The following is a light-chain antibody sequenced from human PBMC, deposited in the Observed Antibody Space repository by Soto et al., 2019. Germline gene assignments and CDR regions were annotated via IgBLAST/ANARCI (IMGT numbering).Light chain of an antibody. CDR1: ETITTP. CDR2: DAS. V-gene: IGKV1-5*01. Sequence: DIQITQSPSTLYASVGDGVTITCRAIETITTPLAWYTQQPRTAPKVLIYDASTLASGVPSRCSGRAARKVFTLTISSLQPDDVTTYYSQQYGSYTRTFGQGTKVDIK. J-gene: IGKJ1*01. CDR3: QQYGSYTRT.